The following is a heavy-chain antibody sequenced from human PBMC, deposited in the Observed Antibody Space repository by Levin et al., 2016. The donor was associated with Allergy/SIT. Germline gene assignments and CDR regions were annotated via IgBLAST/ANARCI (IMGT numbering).Heavy chain of an antibody. V-gene: IGHV4-39*01. CDR2: IYYSGST. CDR3: ARHDSSGWLYYYYGMDV. J-gene: IGHJ6*02. D-gene: IGHD6-19*01. CDR1: GGSISSSSYY. Sequence: SETLSLTCTVSGGSISSSSYYWGWIRQPPGKGLEWIGSIYYSGSTYYNPSLKSRVTISVDTSKNQFSLKLSSVTAADTAVYYCARHDSSGWLYYYYGMDVWGQGTTVTVSS.